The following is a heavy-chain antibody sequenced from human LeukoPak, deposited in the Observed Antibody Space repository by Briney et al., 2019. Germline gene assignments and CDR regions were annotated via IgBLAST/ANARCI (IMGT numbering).Heavy chain of an antibody. D-gene: IGHD3-9*01. J-gene: IGHJ4*02. Sequence: GESLKISCKASGYTFTSYGISWVRQAPGQGLEWMGWISAYNGNTNYAQKLQGRVTMTTDTSTSTAYMELRSLRSDDTAVYYCARVLLTGLFQSYYFDYWGQGTLVTVSS. CDR1: GYTFTSYG. CDR3: ARVLLTGLFQSYYFDY. CDR2: ISAYNGNT. V-gene: IGHV1-18*01.